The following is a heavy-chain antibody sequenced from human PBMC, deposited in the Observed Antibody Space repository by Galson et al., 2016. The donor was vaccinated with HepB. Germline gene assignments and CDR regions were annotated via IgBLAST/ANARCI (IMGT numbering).Heavy chain of an antibody. V-gene: IGHV3-9*01. D-gene: IGHD6-13*01. J-gene: IGHJ6*02. CDR1: GFIFSDHA. Sequence: SLRLSCAASGFIFSDHAMNWVRHVPGKGLEWVAGINWISGNIGYADSVKGRFTISRDNAENSLYPQMNTLRPEDTGLYYCAKENRKDSSSWYGGMDVWGQGTTVIVSS. CDR2: INWISGNI. CDR3: AKENRKDSSSWYGGMDV.